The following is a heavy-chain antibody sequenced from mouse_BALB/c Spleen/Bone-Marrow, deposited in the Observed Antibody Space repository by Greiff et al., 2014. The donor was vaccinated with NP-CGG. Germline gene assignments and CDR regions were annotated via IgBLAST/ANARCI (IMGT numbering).Heavy chain of an antibody. CDR3: ASYDYGYYFDY. CDR2: IVPANGNT. J-gene: IGHJ2*01. CDR1: GFNIKDTY. D-gene: IGHD2-4*01. Sequence: EVKLVQSGAELVKPGASVKLSCTASGFNIKDTYMHWVKLRPEQGLEWIGRIVPANGNTKYDPKFQGKATITADTPSNTAYLQLSRLTSEDTAVYFCASYDYGYYFDYWGQGTTLTVSS. V-gene: IGHV14-3*02.